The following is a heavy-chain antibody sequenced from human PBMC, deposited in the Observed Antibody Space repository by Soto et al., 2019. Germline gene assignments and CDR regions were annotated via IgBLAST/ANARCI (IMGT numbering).Heavy chain of an antibody. CDR1: GGTFSSYA. Sequence: GASVKVSCKASGGTFSSYAISWVRQAPGQGLEWMGGIIPILGTANYAQKFQGRVTITADESTSTAYMELSSLRSEDTAVYYCARDGCSSTSCYYYYYYGMDVWGQGTTVTVSS. D-gene: IGHD2-2*01. J-gene: IGHJ6*02. V-gene: IGHV1-69*13. CDR2: IIPILGTA. CDR3: ARDGCSSTSCYYYYYYGMDV.